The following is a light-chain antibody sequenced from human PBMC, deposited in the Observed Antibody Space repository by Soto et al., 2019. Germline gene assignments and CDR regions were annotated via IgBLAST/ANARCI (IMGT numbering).Light chain of an antibody. V-gene: IGKV1-27*01. CDR1: QGIGYN. CDR3: QKYDSVPWS. Sequence: DIQMTQSPTSLSASVGDRVTITCRASQGIGYNLAWYQQKPGKVPKVLIYTASTLHSGVPSRFSGSGSGTEFALTISSLHPEDVATYFCQKYDSVPWSFGQGTRVEI. J-gene: IGKJ1*01. CDR2: TAS.